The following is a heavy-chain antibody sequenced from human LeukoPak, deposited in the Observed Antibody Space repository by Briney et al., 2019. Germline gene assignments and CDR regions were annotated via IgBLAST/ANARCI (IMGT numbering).Heavy chain of an antibody. V-gene: IGHV1-8*03. D-gene: IGHD1-26*01. CDR3: AREYSGSYLDAFDI. Sequence: ASVRVSCKASGYTFTSYDINWVRQATGQGREWMGWMNPNSGNTGYAQKFQGRVTITRNTSISTAYMELSSLRSEDTAVYYCAREYSGSYLDAFDIWGQGTMVTVSS. J-gene: IGHJ3*02. CDR1: GYTFTSYD. CDR2: MNPNSGNT.